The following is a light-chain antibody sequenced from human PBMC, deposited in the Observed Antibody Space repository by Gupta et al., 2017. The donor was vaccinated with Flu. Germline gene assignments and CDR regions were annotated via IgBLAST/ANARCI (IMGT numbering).Light chain of an antibody. V-gene: IGKV3-11*01. CDR2: DAS. CDR1: RNVYRY. Sequence: PVTLSLSPGERATLACRASRNVYRYLAWYQQKPGQAPRLLIYDASTRATGIPARFSGSGSGTDFALTISSLEPEDFAVYYCLQRKEWPRTFGQGTKVEVK. CDR3: LQRKEWPRT. J-gene: IGKJ1*01.